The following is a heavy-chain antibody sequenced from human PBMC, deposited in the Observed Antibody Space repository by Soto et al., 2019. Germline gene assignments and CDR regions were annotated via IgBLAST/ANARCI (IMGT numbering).Heavy chain of an antibody. CDR1: GGTFSSYA. CDR2: IIPIFGTA. J-gene: IGHJ4*02. D-gene: IGHD3-10*01. V-gene: IGHV1-69*13. Sequence: ASVKVSCKASGGTFSSYAISWVRQAPGQGLEWMGGIIPIFGTANYAQKFQGRVTITADESTSTAYMELSSLRSEDTAVYYCARDLLWFGANHDYWGQGTLVTVSS. CDR3: ARDLLWFGANHDY.